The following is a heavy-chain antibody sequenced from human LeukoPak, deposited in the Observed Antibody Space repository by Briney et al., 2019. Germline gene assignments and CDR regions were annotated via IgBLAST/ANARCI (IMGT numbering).Heavy chain of an antibody. D-gene: IGHD4-23*01. CDR1: GFPFSSYG. CDR2: IWYDGSNK. CDR3: ARDPNYGGNSFDY. V-gene: IGHV3-33*01. J-gene: IGHJ4*02. Sequence: GSLRLSCAASGFPFSSYGMHWVRQAPGKGLEWVAVIWYDGSNKYYADSVKGRFTISRDNSKNTLYLQMNSLRAEDTAVYYCARDPNYGGNSFDYWGQGTLVTVSS.